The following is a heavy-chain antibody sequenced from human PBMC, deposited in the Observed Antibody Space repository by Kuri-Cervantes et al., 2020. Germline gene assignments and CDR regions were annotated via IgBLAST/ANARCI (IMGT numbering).Heavy chain of an antibody. CDR2: IDWDDDK. D-gene: IGHD2-2*01. J-gene: IGHJ6*02. V-gene: IGHV2-70*11. CDR3: ARIRKYQLLYGMDV. Sequence: TLSLTCAVYGGSFSGYYWSWIRQPPGKALEWLARIDWDDDKYYSTSLKTRLTISKDTSKNQVVLTMTNMDPVDTATYYCARIRKYQLLYGMDVWGQGTTVTVSS. CDR1: GGSFSGYY.